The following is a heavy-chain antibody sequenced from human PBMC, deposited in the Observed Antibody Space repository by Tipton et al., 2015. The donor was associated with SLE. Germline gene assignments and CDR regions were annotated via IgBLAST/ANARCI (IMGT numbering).Heavy chain of an antibody. CDR3: VRLIGQLRPSGD. V-gene: IGHV4-39*07. CDR1: GDSIRSSGYF. CDR2: IFHIGNT. J-gene: IGHJ4*02. D-gene: IGHD2-21*01. Sequence: TLSLTCTVSGDSIRSSGYFWGWIRQPPGKGLEWIGSIFHIGNTYYNPSLKSRVTISVDASKDQFSLELESVTAADTAVYFCVRLIGQLRPSGDWGQGTLVTVSS.